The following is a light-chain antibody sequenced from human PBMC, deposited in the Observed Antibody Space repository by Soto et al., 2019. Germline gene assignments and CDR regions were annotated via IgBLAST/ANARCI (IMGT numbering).Light chain of an antibody. CDR2: AAS. J-gene: IGKJ1*01. Sequence: AIQMTQSPSSLSASVGDRITITCRASQGIESDLSWYQQRPGKAPKLLIYAASNVHSGVPPRFSGSRSGTEFNLAISNLQPEDVASYYCLQDHDDSWTFGQGTKVEIK. V-gene: IGKV1-6*01. CDR3: LQDHDDSWT. CDR1: QGIESD.